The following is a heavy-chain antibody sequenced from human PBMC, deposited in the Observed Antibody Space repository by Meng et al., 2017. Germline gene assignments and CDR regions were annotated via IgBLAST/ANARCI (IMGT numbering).Heavy chain of an antibody. J-gene: IGHJ4*02. CDR2: INPNSGGT. V-gene: IGHV1-2*02. CDR1: GYTFTGYY. Sequence: ASVKVSCKASGYTFTGYYMHWVRQATGQGLEWMGWINPNSGGTNYAQKFQGRVTMTRDTSISTAYMELSRLRSDDTAVYYCARGLVLSWLDWDYWGQGTLVTVSS. CDR3: ARGLVLSWLDWDY. D-gene: IGHD6-19*01.